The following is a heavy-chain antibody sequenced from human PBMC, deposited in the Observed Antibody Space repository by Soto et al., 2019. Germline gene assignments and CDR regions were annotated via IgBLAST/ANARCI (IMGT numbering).Heavy chain of an antibody. V-gene: IGHV4-31*03. CDR3: ARDYLGDYYYYGMDV. J-gene: IGHJ6*02. Sequence: SETLSLTCTVSGGSISSGGYYWSWIRQHPGKGLEWIGYIYYSGSTYYNPSLKSRVTISVDTSKNQFSLKLSSVTAADTAVYYCARDYLGDYYYYGMDVWGQGTTVTVSS. CDR2: IYYSGST. CDR1: GGSISSGGYY.